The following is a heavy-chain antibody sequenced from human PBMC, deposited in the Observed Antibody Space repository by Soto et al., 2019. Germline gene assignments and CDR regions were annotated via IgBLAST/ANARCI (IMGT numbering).Heavy chain of an antibody. CDR3: AKDLGASGDYYFDY. CDR1: GFTFSSYG. V-gene: IGHV3-30*18. Sequence: LRLSCADSGFTFSSYGMHWVRQAPGKGLEWVAIISFHGGNKYYTDSVKGRFTISRDNSKNTLYLQMNSLRAEDTAVYYCAKDLGASGDYYFDYWGQGTLVTVSS. CDR2: ISFHGGNK. D-gene: IGHD4-17*01. J-gene: IGHJ4*02.